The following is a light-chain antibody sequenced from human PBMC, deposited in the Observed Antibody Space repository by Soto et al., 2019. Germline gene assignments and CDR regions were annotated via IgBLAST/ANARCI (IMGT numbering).Light chain of an antibody. CDR3: CSYAGSGTFYV. V-gene: IGLV2-23*02. J-gene: IGLJ1*01. Sequence: QSVLTQPASVSGSPGQSIAISCTGTSSDVGRNNHVSWYQQHPGKAPKLMIYEVTQRPSGVSDRFSGSKSGNTASLTISGLQAEDEADYYCCSYAGSGTFYVFGTGTKLTVL. CDR1: SSDVGRNNH. CDR2: EVT.